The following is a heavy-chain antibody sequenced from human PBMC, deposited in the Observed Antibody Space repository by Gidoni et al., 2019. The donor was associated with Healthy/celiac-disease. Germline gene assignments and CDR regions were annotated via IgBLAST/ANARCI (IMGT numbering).Heavy chain of an antibody. CDR1: GGSISSYY. J-gene: IGHJ4*02. D-gene: IGHD5-12*01. CDR2: IYYSGST. CDR3: AGELKYSGYDYRDY. Sequence: QVQLQESGPGLVKPSETLSLTCTVSGGSISSYYWSWIRQPPGKGLEWIGYIYYSGSTNYNPSLKSRVTISVDTSKNQFSLKLSSVTAADTAVYYCAGELKYSGYDYRDYWGQGTLVTVSS. V-gene: IGHV4-59*01.